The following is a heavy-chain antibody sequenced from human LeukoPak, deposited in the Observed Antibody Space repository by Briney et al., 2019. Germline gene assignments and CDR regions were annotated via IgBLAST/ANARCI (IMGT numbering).Heavy chain of an antibody. D-gene: IGHD3-10*01. J-gene: IGHJ4*02. Sequence: GGSLRLSCAASGFTFSSWPMNWVRQAPGKGLEWVSYISSTSTSISYADSVKGRFTISRDNGKNSLYLQMNSLRAEDTAVYYCARDSGRGSGSFYYWGQGTLVTVSS. CDR3: ARDSGRGSGSFYY. V-gene: IGHV3-48*01. CDR2: ISSTSTSI. CDR1: GFTFSSWP.